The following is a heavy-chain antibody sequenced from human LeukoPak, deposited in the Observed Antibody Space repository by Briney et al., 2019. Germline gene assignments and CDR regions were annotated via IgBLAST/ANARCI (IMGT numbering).Heavy chain of an antibody. V-gene: IGHV1-2*02. CDR2: INPQNGDT. CDR3: AREGDYYFN. J-gene: IGHJ4*02. D-gene: IGHD3-22*01. CDR1: GYKFTDYY. Sequence: ASVKVSCKTSGYKFTDYYLHWLRQAPGQGPEWVGWINPQNGDTRYAQKILGRITLTRDTSITTGYMELDRLRSDDTAVYYCAREGDYYFNWGQGTLVTVSS.